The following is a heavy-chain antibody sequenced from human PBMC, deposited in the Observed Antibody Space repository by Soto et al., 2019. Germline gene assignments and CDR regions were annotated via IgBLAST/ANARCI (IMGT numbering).Heavy chain of an antibody. CDR2: IRGFSPYT. V-gene: IGHV3-21*01. CDR1: GFTFRTYT. J-gene: IGHJ6*02. Sequence: GGSLRLSCISSGFTFRTYTMNWVRQAPGKGLEWVSGIRGFSPYTFYAESVRGRFSISRDNAKNSLFLQMDSLRAEDTAVYYCARDRGYDAHDYYYNAMDVWGQGTTVTVSS. CDR3: ARDRGYDAHDYYYNAMDV. D-gene: IGHD3-10*01.